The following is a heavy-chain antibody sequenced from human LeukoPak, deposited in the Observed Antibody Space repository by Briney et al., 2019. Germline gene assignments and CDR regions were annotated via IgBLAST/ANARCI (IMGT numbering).Heavy chain of an antibody. V-gene: IGHV3-21*01. CDR2: ISSSSRYI. D-gene: IGHD3-3*01. J-gene: IGHJ2*01. CDR1: GFTFSSYS. CDR3: ARDRSMSGWSIDL. Sequence: GGSLRLSCAASGFTFSSYSMNWVRQAPGKGLECVSSISSSSRYIYYADSVKGRFTISRDNAKNSLNLQMNSLRAEDTAVYYCARDRSMSGWSIDLWGRGTLVTVSS.